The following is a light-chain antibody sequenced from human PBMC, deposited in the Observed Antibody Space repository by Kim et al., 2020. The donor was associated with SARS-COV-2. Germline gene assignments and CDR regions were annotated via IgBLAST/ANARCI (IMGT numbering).Light chain of an antibody. CDR2: TAS. CDR3: QNYNTAPLT. CDR1: QGIMNY. Sequence: DIQMTQSPSSLSASVGDRVTIICRASQGIMNYLAWYQQKPGKVPTLLIYTASTLQSGVPSRFSGSGSGTDFTLTISNLQPEDVATYYCQNYNTAPLTFGGGTKVDIK. J-gene: IGKJ4*01. V-gene: IGKV1-27*01.